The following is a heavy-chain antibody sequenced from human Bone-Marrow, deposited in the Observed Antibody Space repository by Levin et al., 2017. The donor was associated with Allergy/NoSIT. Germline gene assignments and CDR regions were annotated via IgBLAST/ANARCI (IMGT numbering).Heavy chain of an antibody. V-gene: IGHV4-59*01. CDR1: GGSISSYY. CDR3: ARVRSSSWYGGVGYFDY. D-gene: IGHD6-13*01. J-gene: IGHJ4*02. Sequence: SETLSLTCTVSGGSISSYYWSWIRQPPGKGLEWIGYIYYSGSTNYNPSLKSRVTISVDTSKNQFSLKLSSVTAADTAVYYCARVRSSSWYGGVGYFDYWGQGTPVTVSS. CDR2: IYYSGST.